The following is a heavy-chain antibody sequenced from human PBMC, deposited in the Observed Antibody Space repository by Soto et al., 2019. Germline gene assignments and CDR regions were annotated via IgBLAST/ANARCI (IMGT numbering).Heavy chain of an antibody. CDR3: VKDIPAWRQVWGYDY. Sequence: PWGSLRLSCAASGFTFIAYAIFFGRQPPWKWLEWVSSIGVSDGYTYYADSVKGRFTISRDNSENTLYLQMNGLRAEDTAVYYCVKDIPAWRQVWGYDYWGQGALVTVSS. V-gene: IGHV3-23*01. CDR2: IGVSDGYT. D-gene: IGHD5-18*01. CDR1: GFTFIAYA. J-gene: IGHJ4*02.